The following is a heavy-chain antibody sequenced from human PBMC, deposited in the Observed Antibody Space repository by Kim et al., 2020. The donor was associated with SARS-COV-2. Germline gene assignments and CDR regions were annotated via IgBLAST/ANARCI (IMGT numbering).Heavy chain of an antibody. CDR3: ARQRATGDAFDI. D-gene: IGHD1-1*01. J-gene: IGHJ3*02. Sequence: YDNPSIKSRVTISVDTSKNQFSLKLTSVSAADTAVYYCARQRATGDAFDIWGQGTMVIVSS. V-gene: IGHV4-39*01.